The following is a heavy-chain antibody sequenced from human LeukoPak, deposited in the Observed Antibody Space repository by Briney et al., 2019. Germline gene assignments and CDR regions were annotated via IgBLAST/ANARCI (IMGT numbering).Heavy chain of an antibody. CDR1: GFTFSSYS. J-gene: IGHJ3*02. CDR3: TKSDGSGLIRI. CDR2: IYYTGNT. V-gene: IGHV4-59*12. D-gene: IGHD3-22*01. Sequence: GSLRLSCAASGFTFSSYSMNWVRQPPGKGLEWIGNIYYTGNTYYNPSLKSRVTISLDTSKNQFSLKVNSMTAADTAVYYCTKSDGSGLIRIWGQGTMVTVSS.